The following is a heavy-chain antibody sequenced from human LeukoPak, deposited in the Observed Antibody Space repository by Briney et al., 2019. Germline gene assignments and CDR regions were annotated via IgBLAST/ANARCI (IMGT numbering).Heavy chain of an antibody. CDR1: GFTFINAW. CDR3: TTDGVGVEGATYDN. Sequence: GGSLRLSCAASGFTFINAWMAWVRHAPGKGLEWVGRIKAKAHGGTIEYAAPVKGRFTISRDDSKNTLYLQMNSLKTEDTAVYYCTTDGVGVEGATYDNWGQGTLVSVSS. D-gene: IGHD1-26*01. V-gene: IGHV3-15*01. CDR2: IKAKAHGGTI. J-gene: IGHJ4*02.